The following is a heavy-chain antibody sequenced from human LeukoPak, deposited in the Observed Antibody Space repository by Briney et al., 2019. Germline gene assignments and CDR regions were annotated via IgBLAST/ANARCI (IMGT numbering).Heavy chain of an antibody. V-gene: IGHV1-69*05. J-gene: IGHJ4*02. CDR1: GGTFISYA. CDR2: IIPIFVTA. Sequence: GASVKVSCKASGGTFISYAISWVRQAPGQGREWRGRIIPIFVTANYAQKFQGRVTITTDESTSTAYMELSSLRSEDTAVYYCARGRYCGGDCYSPFDYWGQGTLVTVSS. D-gene: IGHD2-21*02. CDR3: ARGRYCGGDCYSPFDY.